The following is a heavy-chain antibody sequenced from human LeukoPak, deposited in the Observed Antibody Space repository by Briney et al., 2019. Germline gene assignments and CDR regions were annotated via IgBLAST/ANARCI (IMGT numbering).Heavy chain of an antibody. D-gene: IGHD3-22*01. CDR3: ARGSTYYDSSGQVPFDY. J-gene: IGHJ4*02. Sequence: GTSLRLSCVTSGLTFTNHGFHWLRQAPGKGLEWVSYISSSSSTIYYADSVKGRFTISRDNAKNSLYLQMNSLRAEDTAVYYCARGSTYYDSSGQVPFDYWGQGTLVTVSS. V-gene: IGHV3-48*01. CDR1: GLTFTNHG. CDR2: ISSSSSTI.